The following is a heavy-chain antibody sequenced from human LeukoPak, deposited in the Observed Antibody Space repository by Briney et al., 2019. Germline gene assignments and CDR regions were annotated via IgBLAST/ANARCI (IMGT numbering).Heavy chain of an antibody. CDR1: GFTFSSFD. D-gene: IGHD1-1*01. Sequence: GGSLRLSCAASGFTFSSFDMHWVRQPTGQGLEWVSTIGTASDTYYPGSVEGRFTLSSDNAKNSLYLQMNSLTAGDTAVYYCARGPPRGKYYYMDVWGKGTTVTVSS. CDR2: IGTASDT. CDR3: ARGPPRGKYYYMDV. J-gene: IGHJ6*03. V-gene: IGHV3-13*01.